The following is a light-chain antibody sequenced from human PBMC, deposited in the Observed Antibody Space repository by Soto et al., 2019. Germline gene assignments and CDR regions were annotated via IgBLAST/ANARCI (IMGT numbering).Light chain of an antibody. J-gene: IGKJ4*01. V-gene: IGKV1-33*01. CDR1: HDIKKY. CDR3: QQFDDLPLT. Sequence: DIQMTQSPSSLSASVGDRVTITCQASHDIKKYLNWYQQKAHKVPKLLIHDASTLATGVPSRFTGSGSGTDFTLTINSLQAEDVATYYCQQFDDLPLTFGGGTKVDIK. CDR2: DAS.